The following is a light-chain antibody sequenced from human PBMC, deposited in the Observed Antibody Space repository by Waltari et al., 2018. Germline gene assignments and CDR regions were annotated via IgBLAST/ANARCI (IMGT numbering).Light chain of an antibody. CDR2: EAS. CDR1: HSISKW. CDR3: QQYNSYSLLT. V-gene: IGKV1-5*03. J-gene: IGKJ4*01. Sequence: DIRMTQSPSTLSASAGDRVILSCRASHSISKWLAWYQQKPGKAPKLLIYEASTLQSGVPSRFSGTGSGTDFTLTISSLQPDDFATYYCQQYNSYSLLTFGGGTKVEIK.